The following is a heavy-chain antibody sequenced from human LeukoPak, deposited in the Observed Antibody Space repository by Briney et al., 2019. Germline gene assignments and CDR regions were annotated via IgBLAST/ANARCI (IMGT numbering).Heavy chain of an antibody. J-gene: IGHJ4*02. CDR2: INQDGTEK. Sequence: SGGSLRLSCAASGFPFSTYWMSWVRQAPGKGVEWVANINQDGTEKYYVDSVKGRFTISRDYAKNSLYLQMNSLRVEDTAVYYCAKVAKYYYGPETYYFFEQWGQGTPVTASS. D-gene: IGHD3-10*01. CDR3: AKVAKYYYGPETYYFFEQ. V-gene: IGHV3-7*01. CDR1: GFPFSTYW.